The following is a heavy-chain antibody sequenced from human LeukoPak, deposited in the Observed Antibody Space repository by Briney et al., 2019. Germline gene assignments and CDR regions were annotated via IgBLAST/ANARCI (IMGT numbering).Heavy chain of an antibody. V-gene: IGHV1-2*02. D-gene: IGHD2/OR15-2a*01. J-gene: IGHJ4*02. CDR3: VLAMGEYFDY. Sequence: GASVKVSCKASGYTFTDNYIHWVRQAPGQGLEWMGWTNPKSGGTNYAQKFQGRVTMSRDTSIRTAYMELRRLMSDDTAVYYCVLAMGEYFDYWGQGTLVTVSS. CDR1: GYTFTDNY. CDR2: TNPKSGGT.